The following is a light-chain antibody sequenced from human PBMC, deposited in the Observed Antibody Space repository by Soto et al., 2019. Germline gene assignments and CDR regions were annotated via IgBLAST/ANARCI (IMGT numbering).Light chain of an antibody. CDR1: SGSIASNY. CDR3: QYYDSSNPVV. J-gene: IGLJ2*01. CDR2: EDD. V-gene: IGLV6-57*04. Sequence: NFMLTQPHSVSESPGKTVTISCTRSSGSIASNYVQWYQQRPGSAPTTLIYEDDQRPSGVPDRFSGSIDRSSNSASLTISGLKTEDEADYYCQYYDSSNPVVFGGGTKLTVL.